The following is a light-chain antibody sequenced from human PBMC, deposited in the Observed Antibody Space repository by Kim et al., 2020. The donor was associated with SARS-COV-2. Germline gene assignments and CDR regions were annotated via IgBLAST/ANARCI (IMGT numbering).Light chain of an antibody. CDR3: SSYTSSDSWV. V-gene: IGLV2-14*01. CDR2: DVT. J-gene: IGLJ3*02. CDR1: SHDVGRYNF. Sequence: QSALTQPASVSGSPGQSITISCTGTSHDVGRYNFVSWFQQHPGKAPKVMIYDVTKRPSGVSSLFSGSKSGNTASLTISGLQAEDEAGYYCSSYTSSDSWVFGGGTQLTVL.